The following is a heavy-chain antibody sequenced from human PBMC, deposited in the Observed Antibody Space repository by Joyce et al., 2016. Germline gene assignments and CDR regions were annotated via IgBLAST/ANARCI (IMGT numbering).Heavy chain of an antibody. CDR1: GSPFSSSS. J-gene: IGHJ6*02. Sequence: QLVESGGGVVKAGGSLRLSCEASGSPFSSSSMSWFRQAPGKGLGWVAAISATSYYIFHAETVRGRFTVSRDNAKKTLYLQMNSLRAEDSAVFYCARGGISYYYAMDVWGQGTTVTVSS. CDR3: ARGGISYYYAMDV. V-gene: IGHV3-21*01. D-gene: IGHD3-16*01. CDR2: ISATSYYI.